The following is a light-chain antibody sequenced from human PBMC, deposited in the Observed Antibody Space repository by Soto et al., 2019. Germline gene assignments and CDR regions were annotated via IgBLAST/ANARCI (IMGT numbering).Light chain of an antibody. V-gene: IGKV3-20*01. CDR3: QEYGSSPRYT. J-gene: IGKJ2*01. CDR1: QSVSSSY. CDR2: GAS. Sequence: EIVLTQSPGTLSLSPGERATLSCRASQSVSSSYLAGYQQKPGQAPRLLIYGASSRASGIPDRFSGSGSGTDFTLTISSLEPEDFAVYYCQEYGSSPRYTFGQGTKLEIK.